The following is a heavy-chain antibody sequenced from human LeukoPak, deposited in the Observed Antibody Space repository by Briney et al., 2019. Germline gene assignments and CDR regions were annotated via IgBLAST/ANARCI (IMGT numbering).Heavy chain of an antibody. D-gene: IGHD5-12*01. J-gene: IGHJ4*02. CDR2: ISGSGDST. V-gene: IGHV3-23*01. CDR1: GFTFTSHA. Sequence: GGSLRLSCAASGFTFTSHAMSWVRQAPGKGLEWVSIISGSGDSTYHADSVKGRFTISRDNSKNTLYLQMNSLRADDTAVYYCAKESGYDVDFDYWGQGTLVTVSS. CDR3: AKESGYDVDFDY.